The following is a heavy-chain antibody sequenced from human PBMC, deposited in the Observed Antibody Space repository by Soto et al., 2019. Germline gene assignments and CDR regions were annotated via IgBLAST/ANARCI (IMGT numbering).Heavy chain of an antibody. CDR1: GYTFTSYA. J-gene: IGHJ4*02. D-gene: IGHD3-10*01. Sequence: QVPLVQSGAEVKKPGASVKVSCKASGYTFTSYAMHWVRQAPGQRLEWMGWINAGNGNTKYSQKFQGRVTITRDTSASTAYMELSSLRSEDTAVYYCAGVKGYYFDYWGQGTLVTVSS. CDR2: INAGNGNT. V-gene: IGHV1-3*01. CDR3: AGVKGYYFDY.